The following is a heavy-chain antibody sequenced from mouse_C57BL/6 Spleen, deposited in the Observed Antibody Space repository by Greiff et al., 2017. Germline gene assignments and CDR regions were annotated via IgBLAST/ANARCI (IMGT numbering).Heavy chain of an antibody. Sequence: VQLQQSGAELVKPGASVTISCKASGYAFSSYWMNWVKQRPGKGLEWIGQIYPGDGDTNYNGKFKGTATLTADKSSSTAYMQLSSLTSEDSAVYFCARQTGTVYFDYWGQGTTLTVSS. D-gene: IGHD4-1*01. J-gene: IGHJ2*01. CDR3: ARQTGTVYFDY. CDR2: IYPGDGDT. V-gene: IGHV1-80*01. CDR1: GYAFSSYW.